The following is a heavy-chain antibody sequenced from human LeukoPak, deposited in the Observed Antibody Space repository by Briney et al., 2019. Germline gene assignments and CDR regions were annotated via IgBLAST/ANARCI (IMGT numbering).Heavy chain of an antibody. J-gene: IGHJ6*04. D-gene: IGHD2-15*01. CDR1: GFTFSSYG. CDR3: VRDLGYCSGGSCYSRYYYGMDV. CDR2: IWYDRSNK. V-gene: IGHV3-33*01. Sequence: GRSLRLSCAASGFTFSSYGMHWVRQAPGKGLEWVAVIWYDRSNKYYADSVKGRFTISRDNSKNTLYLQMNSLRAEDTAVYYCVRDLGYCSGGSCYSRYYYGMDVWGKGTTVTVSS.